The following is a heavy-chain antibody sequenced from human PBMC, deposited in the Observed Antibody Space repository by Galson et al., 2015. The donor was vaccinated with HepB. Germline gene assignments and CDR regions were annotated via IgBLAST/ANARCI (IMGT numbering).Heavy chain of an antibody. V-gene: IGHV3-21*01. CDR1: GFPFRSYS. J-gene: IGHJ4*02. Sequence: LRLSCAASGFPFRSYSMNWVRQAPGKGLEWVSSISSSSSYIYYADSVKGRFTISRDNAKNSLYLQMNSLRAEDTAVYYCAMLTHGGYIPFDYWGQGTLVTVSS. CDR3: AMLTHGGYIPFDY. D-gene: IGHD5-12*01. CDR2: ISSSSSYI.